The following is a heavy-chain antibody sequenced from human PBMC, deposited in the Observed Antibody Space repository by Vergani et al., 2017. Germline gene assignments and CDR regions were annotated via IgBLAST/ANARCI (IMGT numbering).Heavy chain of an antibody. CDR1: GYTFTSYG. CDR3: ARDRGEGYFDY. V-gene: IGHV1-18*01. J-gene: IGHJ4*02. CDR2: ISAYKGNP. D-gene: IGHD2-21*01. Sequence: QVQLVQSGAEVKKPGASVKVSGKASGYTFTSYGISWVRQDPGQGLDGMGWISAYKGNPNYAQKLQGRVTMTTGPSTSTAYMELRSLRSDDTAVYYCARDRGEGYFDYWGQGTLVTVSS.